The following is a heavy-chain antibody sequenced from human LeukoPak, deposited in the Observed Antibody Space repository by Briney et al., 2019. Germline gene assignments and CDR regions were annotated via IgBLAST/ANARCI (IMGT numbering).Heavy chain of an antibody. V-gene: IGHV6-1*01. D-gene: IGHD7-27*01. CDR2: TYYRSTWLN. Sequence: SQTLSHTCAISGDTFSSNTAAYNWLRLSPSRGLEWLGRTYYRSTWLNDYAPSVRGRITVSPDTSKNQFSLQLNSVTPEDTAVYYCARDRLGMGFWGQGTPVIVSS. J-gene: IGHJ4*02. CDR3: ARDRLGMGF. CDR1: GDTFSSNTAA.